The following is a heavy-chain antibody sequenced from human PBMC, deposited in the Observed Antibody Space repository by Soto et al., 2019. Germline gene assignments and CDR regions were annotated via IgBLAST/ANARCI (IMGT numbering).Heavy chain of an antibody. Sequence: PGGSLRLSCAASGFTFSSYSMNWVRQAPGKGLEWVSSISSSSSYIYYADSVKGRFTISRDNAKNSLYLQMNSLRAEDTAVYYCARWEGVVVPAANYYYYGMDVWGQGTTVTVSS. J-gene: IGHJ6*02. CDR1: GFTFSSYS. CDR2: ISSSSSYI. CDR3: ARWEGVVVPAANYYYYGMDV. V-gene: IGHV3-21*01. D-gene: IGHD2-2*01.